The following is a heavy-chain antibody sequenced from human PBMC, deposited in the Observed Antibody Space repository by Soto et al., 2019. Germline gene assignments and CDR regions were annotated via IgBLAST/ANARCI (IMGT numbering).Heavy chain of an antibody. CDR3: IRHGYYYGSIGNSDDS. CDR2: IRDKANNYAT. D-gene: IGHD3-22*01. CDR1: GFTFSASA. J-gene: IGHJ4*02. Sequence: EVQLVESGGGLVQPGGSLKLSCAASGFTFSASAIHWVRQTSGKGLEWVGRIRDKANNYATAYAASVQGRFTIGRDDSKNTAYLQMNSLKTDGTAMDYGIRHGYYYGSIGNSDDSWGQGTLVTVCS. V-gene: IGHV3-73*02.